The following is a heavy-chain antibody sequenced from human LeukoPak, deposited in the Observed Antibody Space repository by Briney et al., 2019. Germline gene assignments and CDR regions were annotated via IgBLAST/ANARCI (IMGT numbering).Heavy chain of an antibody. Sequence: SVKVSCKASGFTFTSSAVQWVRQARGQRLEWIGWIVVGSGNTNYAQKFQERVTITGDMSTSTAYMELSSLRSEDTAVYYCAAGYCSSTSCYGEGYFDYWGQGTLVTVSS. CDR3: AAGYCSSTSCYGEGYFDY. CDR2: IVVGSGNT. D-gene: IGHD2-2*01. CDR1: GFTFTSSA. J-gene: IGHJ4*02. V-gene: IGHV1-58*01.